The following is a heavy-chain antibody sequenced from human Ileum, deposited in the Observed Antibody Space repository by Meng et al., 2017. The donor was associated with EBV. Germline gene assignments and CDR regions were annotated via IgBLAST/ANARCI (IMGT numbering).Heavy chain of an antibody. CDR3: ARDPAYPRGLFDS. CDR1: GDSISNSAHY. V-gene: IGHV4-39*07. J-gene: IGHJ4*02. Sequence: LKGQACGPGLLKPPRTLSLTFGVSGDSISNSAHYWNGIRRSPGKGLEWIASIYRSGSSYFDPSLKSRVSLSLDTSKNQFSLKLSSVTAADTALYYCARDPAYPRGLFDSWGQGILVTVSS. CDR2: IYRSGSS. D-gene: IGHD3-10*01.